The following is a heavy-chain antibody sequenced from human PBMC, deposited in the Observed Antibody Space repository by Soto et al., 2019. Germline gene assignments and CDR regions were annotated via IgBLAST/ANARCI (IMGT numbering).Heavy chain of an antibody. CDR1: GFTFSSYA. V-gene: IGHV3-23*01. Sequence: EVQLLESGGGLVQPGGSLRLSCAASGFTFSSYAMSWVRQAPGKGLEWVSAISGSGGSTYYADSVKGRFTISRDNSKNTLYLQINSLRAEDRAVYYWAKDRPMTTVKVWFDPWGQGTLVTVSS. CDR3: AKDRPMTTVKVWFDP. CDR2: ISGSGGST. D-gene: IGHD4-17*01. J-gene: IGHJ5*02.